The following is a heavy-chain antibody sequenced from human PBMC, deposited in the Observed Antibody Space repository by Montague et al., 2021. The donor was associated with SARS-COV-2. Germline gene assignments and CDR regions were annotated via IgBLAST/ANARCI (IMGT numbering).Heavy chain of an antibody. CDR1: GGSFSGYY. Sequence: SETLSLTCAVYGGSFSGYYWSWIRQRPGQGLEWIGEINDSGSTNYNPSLKSRVTISVDTSKNQFSLKLSSVIAADTAVYHCARRYSSGYGAFHYWGQGTLVAVSS. V-gene: IGHV4-34*01. CDR3: ARRYSSGYGAFHY. D-gene: IGHD5-12*01. J-gene: IGHJ4*02. CDR2: INDSGST.